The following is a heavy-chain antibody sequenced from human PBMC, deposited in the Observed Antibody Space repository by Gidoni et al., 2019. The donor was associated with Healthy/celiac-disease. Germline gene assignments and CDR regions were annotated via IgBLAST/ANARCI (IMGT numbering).Heavy chain of an antibody. Sequence: EVQLVESGGGLVKPGGSLRLSWAASGFPFSSYSMNWVRQAPGKGLEWIASISSSSSSFYYAYSVKRRFNISRDNAKNSLYLQMTSMRAEDTAVYYCARDREVVVVTAAIRGWFDPWGQGTLVTVSS. CDR3: ARDREVVVVTAAIRGWFDP. J-gene: IGHJ5*02. V-gene: IGHV3-21*01. CDR2: ISSSSSSF. D-gene: IGHD2-2*01. CDR1: GFPFSSYS.